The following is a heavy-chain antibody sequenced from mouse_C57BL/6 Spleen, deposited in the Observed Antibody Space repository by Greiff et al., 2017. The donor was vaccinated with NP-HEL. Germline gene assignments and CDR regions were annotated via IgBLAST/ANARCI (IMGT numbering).Heavy chain of an antibody. CDR2: ISDGGSYT. Sequence: EVKLVESGGGLVKPGGSLKLSCAASGFTFSSYAMSWVRQTPEKRLEWVATISDGGSYTYYPDNVKGRFTISRDNAKNNLYLQMSHLKSEDTAMYYCARGGRYPFDYWGQGTTLTVSS. CDR1: GFTFSSYA. J-gene: IGHJ2*01. V-gene: IGHV5-4*03. CDR3: ARGGRYPFDY.